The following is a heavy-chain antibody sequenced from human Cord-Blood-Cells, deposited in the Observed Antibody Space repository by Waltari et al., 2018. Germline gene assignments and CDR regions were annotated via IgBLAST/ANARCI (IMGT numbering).Heavy chain of an antibody. J-gene: IGHJ4*02. CDR1: GGSISSSSYY. CDR2: IYYSGSN. V-gene: IGHV4-39*01. CDR3: ARVFSGSFDY. Sequence: QLQLQESGPGLVKPSETLSLTCTVSGGSISSSSYYWGWIRQPPGKGLEWIGSIYYSGSNYYNPSLKSRVTISVDTSKNQFSLKLSSVTAADTAVYYCARVFSGSFDYWGQGTLVTVSS. D-gene: IGHD1-26*01.